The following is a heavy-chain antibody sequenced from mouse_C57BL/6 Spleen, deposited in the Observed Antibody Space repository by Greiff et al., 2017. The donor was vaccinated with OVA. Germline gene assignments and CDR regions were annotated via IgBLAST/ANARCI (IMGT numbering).Heavy chain of an antibody. CDR3: ARGTYYYGSSAWFAY. D-gene: IGHD1-1*01. J-gene: IGHJ3*01. V-gene: IGHV1-69*01. CDR1: GYTFTSYW. CDR2: IDPSDSYT. Sequence: QVHVKQPGAELVMPGASVKLSCKASGYTFTSYWMHWVKQRPGQGLEWIGEIDPSDSYTNYNQKFKGKSTLTVDKSSSTAYMQLSSLTSEDSAVYYCARGTYYYGSSAWFAYWGQGTLVTVSA.